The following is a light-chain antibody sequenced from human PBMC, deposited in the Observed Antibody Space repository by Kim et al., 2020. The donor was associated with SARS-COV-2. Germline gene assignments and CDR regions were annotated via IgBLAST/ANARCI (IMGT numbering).Light chain of an antibody. V-gene: IGKV3-20*01. CDR3: QQYGGSPLWT. Sequence: IVLTQSPGTLSLSPGERATLSCRASQRVTNSYLAWYQQKLGQAPRLLIYGASTRATGSPDRFSGSGSGTDFTITISRLDAEDFAVYYCQQYGGSPLWTFGQGTKLEI. CDR2: GAS. J-gene: IGKJ1*01. CDR1: QRVTNSY.